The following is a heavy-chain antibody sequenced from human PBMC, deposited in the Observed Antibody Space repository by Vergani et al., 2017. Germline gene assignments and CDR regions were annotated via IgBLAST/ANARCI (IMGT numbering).Heavy chain of an antibody. D-gene: IGHD2-2*02. J-gene: IGHJ5*02. CDR3: ARDPRPAAIRNWFDP. Sequence: QVQLVQSGAEVKKPGASVKVSCKASGYTFTGYYMHWVRQAPGQGLEWMGWINPNSGGTNYAQKFQGRVTMTRDTSISTAYMELSRLRSDDTAVYYCARDPRPAAIRNWFDPWGQGTLVTVSS. V-gene: IGHV1-2*02. CDR1: GYTFTGYY. CDR2: INPNSGGT.